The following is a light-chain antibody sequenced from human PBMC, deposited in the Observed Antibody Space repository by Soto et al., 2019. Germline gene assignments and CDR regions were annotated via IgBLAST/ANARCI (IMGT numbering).Light chain of an antibody. CDR1: QSVSSSY. J-gene: IGKJ1*01. Sequence: EIVLTQSPGTLSLSPGERATLSCRASQSVSSSYLAWYQQKPGQAPRLLIYGASSRATGIPDRFSGSGSGTDFTLTISRVEPEEFAVYYCQQYGSSPPTFDQGTKVEIK. CDR2: GAS. V-gene: IGKV3-20*01. CDR3: QQYGSSPPT.